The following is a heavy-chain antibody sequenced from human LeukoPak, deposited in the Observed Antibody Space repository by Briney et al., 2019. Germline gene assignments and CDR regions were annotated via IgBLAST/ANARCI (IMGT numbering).Heavy chain of an antibody. D-gene: IGHD3-10*01. V-gene: IGHV3-30*04. CDR2: ISYDGSNK. CDR1: GFSFSSYA. Sequence: RRSLRLSCAASGFSFSSYAAYWGCHAPRTGLEWVAVISYDGSNKYYTDSVKGRVTTSRDNSKNTLYLQMNSLRAEDTAVYYCARDYYGSGSYHFDYWGQGTLVTVSS. J-gene: IGHJ4*02. CDR3: ARDYYGSGSYHFDY.